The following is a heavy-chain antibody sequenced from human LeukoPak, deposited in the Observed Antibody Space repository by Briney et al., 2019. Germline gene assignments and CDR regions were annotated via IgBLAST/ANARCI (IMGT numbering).Heavy chain of an antibody. CDR1: GFTFSNYW. CDR3: TRDPHALDY. J-gene: IGHJ4*02. V-gene: IGHV3-7*01. Sequence: GGSLRLSCAASGFTFSNYWMTWVRQAPGKGLEWVANIKQDGSEKYYVDSVKGRFTISRDNAKNSLFLQMNSLRDEDTAVYYCTRDPHALDYWGQGTLVTVSS. CDR2: IKQDGSEK.